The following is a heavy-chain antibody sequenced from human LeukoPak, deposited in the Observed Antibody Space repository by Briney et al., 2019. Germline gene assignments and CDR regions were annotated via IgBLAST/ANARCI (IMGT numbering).Heavy chain of an antibody. Sequence: GGSLRLSCAASGFTFSIYAMHWVRQAPGKGLEWVAVISYDGSNKYYADSVKGRFTISRDNSKNTLYLQMNSLRAEDTAVYYCARDEELCSSEFDYWGQGTLVTVSS. J-gene: IGHJ4*02. CDR2: ISYDGSNK. V-gene: IGHV3-30-3*01. CDR3: ARDEELCSSEFDY. CDR1: GFTFSIYA. D-gene: IGHD6-13*01.